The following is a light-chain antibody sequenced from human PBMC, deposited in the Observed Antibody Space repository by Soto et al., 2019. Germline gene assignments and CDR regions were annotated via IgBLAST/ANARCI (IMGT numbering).Light chain of an antibody. J-gene: IGKJ5*01. CDR1: QSISSW. CDR2: KAS. CDR3: QQANSFPIT. V-gene: IGKV1-5*03. Sequence: DIQMTQSPSTLSASVGDRVTITCLASQSISSWLAWYQQKPGKAPKLLIYKASSLESGVPSRFSGSGSGTEFTLTISSLQPEDFATYYCQQANSFPITFGQGTRLEIK.